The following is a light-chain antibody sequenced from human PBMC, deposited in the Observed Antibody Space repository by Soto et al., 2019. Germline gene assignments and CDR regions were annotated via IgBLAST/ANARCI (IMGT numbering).Light chain of an antibody. CDR3: MQAQRIPRT. V-gene: IGKV2-28*01. CDR2: LAS. Sequence: DIVMTQSPLSLSVTPGEPASISCRSSQSLLHTSGDNYLDWYLQRPGQSPQLLIYLASKRASGVSDRFSGSASGTHFTLRISRVEAEDVGFYYCMQAQRIPRTFGQGTKVEIK. J-gene: IGKJ1*01. CDR1: QSLLHTSGDNY.